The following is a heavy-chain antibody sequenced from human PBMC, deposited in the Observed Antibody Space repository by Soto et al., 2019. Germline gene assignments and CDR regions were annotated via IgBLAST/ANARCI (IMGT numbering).Heavy chain of an antibody. CDR2: IIPIFGTA. J-gene: IGHJ4*02. Sequence: SVKVSCKASGGTFSSYAISWVRQAPGQGLEWMGGIIPIFGTANYAQKFQGRVTITADESTSTAYMELSSLRPEDTAVYYCARGVYDYVWGSRGVSLDYWGQGNLVTVSS. V-gene: IGHV1-69*13. CDR3: ARGVYDYVWGSRGVSLDY. D-gene: IGHD3-16*01. CDR1: GGTFSSYA.